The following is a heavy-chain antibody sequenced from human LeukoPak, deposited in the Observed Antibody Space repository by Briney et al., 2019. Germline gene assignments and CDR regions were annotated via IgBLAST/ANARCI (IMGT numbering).Heavy chain of an antibody. CDR1: GFTFSSYS. CDR2: ISSSSSYI. J-gene: IGHJ3*02. D-gene: IGHD2-21*02. CDR3: ARTYCGGDCAPGDDAFDI. V-gene: IGHV3-21*01. Sequence: PGGSLRLSCAASGFTFSSYSMNWVRQAPGKGLEWVSSISSSSSYIYYADSVKGRFTISRDNAKNSLYLQMNSLRAEDTAVYYCARTYCGGDCAPGDDAFDIWGQGTMVTVSS.